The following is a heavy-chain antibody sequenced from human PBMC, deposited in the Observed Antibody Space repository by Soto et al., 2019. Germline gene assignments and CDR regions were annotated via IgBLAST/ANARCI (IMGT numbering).Heavy chain of an antibody. Sequence: QITLKESGPTVVKPTQTLTLTCNVSGFSLTATAVAVGWIRQPPGKALEWLTLIYWDDDKRYSPSLKSRLTMTGDASTNQVVVATAKMDAVDTASYSCARLWGAMWLGDWGQGALVTVSS. D-gene: IGHD3-16*01. V-gene: IGHV2-5*02. CDR1: GFSLTATAVA. CDR3: ARLWGAMWLGD. J-gene: IGHJ4*02. CDR2: IYWDDDK.